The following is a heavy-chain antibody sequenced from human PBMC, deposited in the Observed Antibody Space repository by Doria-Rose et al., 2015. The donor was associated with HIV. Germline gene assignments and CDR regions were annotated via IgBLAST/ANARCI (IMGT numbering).Heavy chain of an antibody. J-gene: IGHJ4*02. CDR2: IFSDDER. CDR1: GVSLSSPGMG. D-gene: IGHD6-13*01. CDR3: ARIKSSRWYHKYYFDF. Sequence: QVPLKESGPVLVKPTETLTLTCTVSGVSLSSPGMGVSWIRQPPGKALEWLANIFSDDERSYKTSLKSILTISRATSKSQVVRTMTDMDPVDTATYYCARIKSSRWYHKYYFDFWGQGTLVIVSA. V-gene: IGHV2-26*01.